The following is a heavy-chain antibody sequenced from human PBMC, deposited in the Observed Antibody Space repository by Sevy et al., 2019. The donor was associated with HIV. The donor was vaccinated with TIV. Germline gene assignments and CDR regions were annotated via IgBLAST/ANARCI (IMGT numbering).Heavy chain of an antibody. CDR3: ATHAGIAAAGRVFDY. V-gene: IGHV3-72*01. CDR2: TRNKADGYTT. J-gene: IGHJ4*02. D-gene: IGHD6-13*01. CDR1: GFTFSDHY. Sequence: GSLRLSCVASGFTFSDHYMEWVRQAPGKGLGWVGRTRNKADGYTTEYAASVKGRFTISRDESKNSLYVQMNSLKAEDTAVYYCATHAGIAAAGRVFDYWGQGTLVTVSS.